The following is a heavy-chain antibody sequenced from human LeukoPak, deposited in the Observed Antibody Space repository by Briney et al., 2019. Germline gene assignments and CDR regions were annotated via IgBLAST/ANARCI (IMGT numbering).Heavy chain of an antibody. CDR2: ISYDGSNT. V-gene: IGHV3-30-3*01. Sequence: GRSLSLSSAASGFTFSSYAMHWVRQAPGKGLEWVALISYDGSNTFYADSVKGRFTISRDNSQNTLYLQMNSLRAEDTAVYYCARDVGTTIFGVVISGTFDYWGQGTLVTVSS. CDR1: GFTFSSYA. J-gene: IGHJ4*02. D-gene: IGHD3-3*01. CDR3: ARDVGTTIFGVVISGTFDY.